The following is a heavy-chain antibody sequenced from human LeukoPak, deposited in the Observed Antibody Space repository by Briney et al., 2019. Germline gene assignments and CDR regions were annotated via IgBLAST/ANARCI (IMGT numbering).Heavy chain of an antibody. CDR1: GFTFNTYW. J-gene: IGHJ4*02. Sequence: PGGSLRLSCAASGFTFNTYWMHWVRQAPGKGLEWVSRINSDGSSTANAGSVKGRFTISRDNAKNTLYLQMSGLRVEDTAVYYCTRGRYYCDSWGQGTLVTVSS. CDR2: INSDGSST. CDR3: TRGRYYCDS. V-gene: IGHV3-74*01.